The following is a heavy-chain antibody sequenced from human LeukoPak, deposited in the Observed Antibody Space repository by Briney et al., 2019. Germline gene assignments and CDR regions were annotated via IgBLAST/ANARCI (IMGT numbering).Heavy chain of an antibody. CDR2: IRSNAT. CDR3: TQSNY. Sequence: PGGSLRLSCAASGFTFSGSPILWVRQASGKGLEWVGRIRSNATAYAASVQGRCTISRDDSKSTAYLQLNSLKTEDTAVYYCTQSNYWGQGALVTVSS. CDR1: GFTFSGSP. J-gene: IGHJ4*02. V-gene: IGHV3-73*01.